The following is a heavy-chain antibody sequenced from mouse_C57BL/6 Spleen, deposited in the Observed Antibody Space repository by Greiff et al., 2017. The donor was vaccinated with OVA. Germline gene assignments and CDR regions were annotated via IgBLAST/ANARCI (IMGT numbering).Heavy chain of an antibody. CDR1: GYSFTGYY. CDR2: INPSTGGT. D-gene: IGHD6-1*01. V-gene: IGHV1-42*01. Sequence: VQLQQSGPELVKPGASVKISCKASGYSFTGYYMNWVKQSPEKSLEWIGEINPSTGGTTYNQKFKGKATLTADKSSSTAYMQLKSLTSEDSAVYYCARLTATLDYWGQGTTLTVSS. J-gene: IGHJ2*01. CDR3: ARLTATLDY.